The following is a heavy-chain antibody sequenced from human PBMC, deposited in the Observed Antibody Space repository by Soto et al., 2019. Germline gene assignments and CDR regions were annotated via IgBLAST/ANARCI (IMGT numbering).Heavy chain of an antibody. CDR1: GYSFTSYW. Sequence: PGESLKISCKGSGYSFTSYWIGWVRQMPGKGLEWMGIIYPGDSDTRYSPSFQGQVTISADKSISTAYLQWSSLKASDTAMYYCARSYHGRGIAAAGTMFDYWGQGTLVTVSS. V-gene: IGHV5-51*01. CDR3: ARSYHGRGIAAAGTMFDY. J-gene: IGHJ4*02. D-gene: IGHD6-13*01. CDR2: IYPGDSDT.